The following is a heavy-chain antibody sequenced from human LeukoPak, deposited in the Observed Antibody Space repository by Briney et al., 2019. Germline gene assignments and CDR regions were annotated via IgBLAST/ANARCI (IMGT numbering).Heavy chain of an antibody. D-gene: IGHD3-10*01. J-gene: IGHJ3*02. Sequence: PSETLSLTCSVSGDSISPYYWNWIRQSPGRGLELIGYIYYSGVTNYNPSLKSRVTISLDTSRNQFSLRLNSVTAADTAVYYCAKSNGYGLIDIWGQGTMVTVSS. CDR2: IYYSGVT. CDR1: GDSISPYY. V-gene: IGHV4-59*12. CDR3: AKSNGYGLIDI.